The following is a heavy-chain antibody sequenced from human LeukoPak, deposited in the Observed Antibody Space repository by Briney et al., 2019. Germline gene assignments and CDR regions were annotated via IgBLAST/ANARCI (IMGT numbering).Heavy chain of an antibody. Sequence: PSASVKVSCKVSGYTLTELSMHWMRQAPGKGLEWMGGFDPEDGETIYAQKFQGRVTMTEDTSTDTAYMELSSLRSEDTAVYYCATAGQWPYYFDYWGQGTLVTVSS. CDR2: FDPEDGET. D-gene: IGHD6-19*01. CDR1: GYTLTELS. CDR3: ATAGQWPYYFDY. J-gene: IGHJ4*02. V-gene: IGHV1-24*01.